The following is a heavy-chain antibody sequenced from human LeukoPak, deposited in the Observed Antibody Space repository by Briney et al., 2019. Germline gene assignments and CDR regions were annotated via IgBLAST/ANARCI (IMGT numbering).Heavy chain of an antibody. V-gene: IGHV1-46*01. CDR3: ARGNSRWSTPSSSYYYRMDV. J-gene: IGHJ6*02. D-gene: IGHD4-23*01. CDR2: INPSGGST. Sequence: ASVKVSCKASGYTFTSYYMHWVRQAPGQGLEWMGIINPSGGSTSYAQKFQGRVTMTRDTSTSTVYMELSSLRSEDTAVYYCARGNSRWSTPSSSYYYRMDVWGQGTTVAVSS. CDR1: GYTFTSYY.